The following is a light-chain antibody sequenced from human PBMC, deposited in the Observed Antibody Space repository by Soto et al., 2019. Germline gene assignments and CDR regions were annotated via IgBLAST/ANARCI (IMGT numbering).Light chain of an antibody. CDR2: DVS. Sequence: QSVLTQPASVSGSPGQSITIACTGTSSDDGGYNYVSWNQQHPRKDPKLMTYDVSNRPPGVSNRCAASKSGNAASLTISGLQAADDDYYHYSSYTSSSDPLYEVFGGGTKLNV. J-gene: IGLJ2*01. CDR3: SSYTSSSDPLYEV. CDR1: SSDDGGYNY. V-gene: IGLV2-14*01.